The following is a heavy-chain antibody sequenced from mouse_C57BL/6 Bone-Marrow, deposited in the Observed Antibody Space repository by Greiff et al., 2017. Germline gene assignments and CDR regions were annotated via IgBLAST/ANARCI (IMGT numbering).Heavy chain of an antibody. Sequence: EVMLVESGGGLVKPGGSLKLSCAASGFTFSSYTMSWVRQTPEKRLQWVAAISGGGGNTYYPDSVKGRFTISRDNDKNIQYLQMGSLRSEDTALYYCSRQVTTVLATKYFDVWGTGTTVTVSS. V-gene: IGHV5-9*01. CDR1: GFTFSSYT. CDR3: SRQVTTVLATKYFDV. D-gene: IGHD1-1*01. J-gene: IGHJ1*03. CDR2: ISGGGGNT.